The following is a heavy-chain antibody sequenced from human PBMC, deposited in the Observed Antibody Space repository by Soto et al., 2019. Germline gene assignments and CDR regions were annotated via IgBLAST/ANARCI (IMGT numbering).Heavy chain of an antibody. D-gene: IGHD2-15*01. CDR3: ARDLLYSVQAGVDYFDY. CDR1: GFTFSSYA. J-gene: IGHJ4*02. CDR2: ISYDGSNK. V-gene: IGHV3-30-3*01. Sequence: QVQLVESGGGVVQPGRSLRLSCAASGFTFSSYAMHWVRQAPGKGLEWVAVISYDGSNKYYADSVKGRFTISRDNSKNTLYLQINSLRAEDTAVYYCARDLLYSVQAGVDYFDYWGQGTLVTVSS.